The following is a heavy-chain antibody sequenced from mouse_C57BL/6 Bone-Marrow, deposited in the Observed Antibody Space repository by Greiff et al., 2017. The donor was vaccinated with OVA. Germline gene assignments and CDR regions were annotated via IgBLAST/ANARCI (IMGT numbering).Heavy chain of an antibody. CDR2: INPNNGGT. V-gene: IGHV1-26*01. J-gene: IGHJ3*01. D-gene: IGHD1-1*01. CDR1: GYTFTDYY. Sequence: EVQLQQSGPELVKPGASVKISCKASGYTFTDYYMNWVKQSHGKSLEWIGDINPNNGGTSYNQKFKGKATLTVDKSSSTAYMELRSLTSEDSAVYYCARDYYYGSRRFAYWGQGTLVTVSA. CDR3: ARDYYYGSRRFAY.